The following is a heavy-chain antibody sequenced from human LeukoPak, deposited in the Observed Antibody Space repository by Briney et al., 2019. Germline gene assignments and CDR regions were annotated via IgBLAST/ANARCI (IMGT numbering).Heavy chain of an antibody. D-gene: IGHD3-3*01. CDR2: IYYSGST. V-gene: IGHV4-59*01. Sequence: SETLSLTCTVSGGSISTYYWSWIRQPPGKGLEWIGCIYYSGSTNYNPSLKSRVTISVDTSKNQFSLKLSSVTAADTALYYCARRSGPLLDSLGQGTLVTVSS. J-gene: IGHJ4*02. CDR1: GGSISTYY. CDR3: ARRSGPLLDS.